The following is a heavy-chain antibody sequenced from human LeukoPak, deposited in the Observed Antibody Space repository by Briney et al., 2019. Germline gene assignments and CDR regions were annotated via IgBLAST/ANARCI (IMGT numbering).Heavy chain of an antibody. J-gene: IGHJ4*02. CDR1: GFTFSSYG. CDR3: ARLTWICSNGVCYSGFDY. CDR2: ISYDGSNK. V-gene: IGHV3-30*03. Sequence: GRSLRLSCAASGFTFSSYGMHWVRQAPGKGLEWVAVISYDGSNKYYTDSVKGRFTISRDNSKNTLYLQMNSLRAEDTAIYYCARLTWICSNGVCYSGFDYWGQGTLVTVSS. D-gene: IGHD2-8*01.